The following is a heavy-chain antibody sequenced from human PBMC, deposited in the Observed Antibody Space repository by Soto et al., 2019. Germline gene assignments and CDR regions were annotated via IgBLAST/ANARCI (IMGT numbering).Heavy chain of an antibody. Sequence: QGQLVESGGGVVHPGRSLRLSCAASGFTFSRQNMHWLRQAPGKGLEWVAVISYDGSDKYYADSVRGRFTISRDNSKNTVFLQMTSLRPEDTAVYYCVSLVVVTPINMDYWGQGTLVTVSS. V-gene: IGHV3-30*03. CDR2: ISYDGSDK. CDR3: VSLVVVTPINMDY. CDR1: GFTFSRQN. D-gene: IGHD2-21*02. J-gene: IGHJ4*02.